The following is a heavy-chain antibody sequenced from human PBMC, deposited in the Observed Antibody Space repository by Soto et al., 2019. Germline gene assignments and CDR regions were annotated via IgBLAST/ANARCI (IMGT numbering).Heavy chain of an antibody. D-gene: IGHD3-3*01. V-gene: IGHV3-49*03. J-gene: IGHJ4*02. CDR1: GFTFGDYA. Sequence: GSLRLSCTASGFTFGDYAMSWFRQAPGKGLEWVGFIRSKAYGGTTEYAASVKGRFTISRDDSKSIAYLQMNSLKTEDTAVYYCTRAPGSGYFPYYFDYWGQGTLVTVSS. CDR2: IRSKAYGGTT. CDR3: TRAPGSGYFPYYFDY.